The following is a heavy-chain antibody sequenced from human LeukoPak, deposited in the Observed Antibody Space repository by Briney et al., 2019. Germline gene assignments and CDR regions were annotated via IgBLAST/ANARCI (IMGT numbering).Heavy chain of an antibody. Sequence: GASVKVSCKASGYTFTSYGISWVRQAPGRGLEWMGWISAYNGNTNYAQKLQGRVTMTTDTSTSTAYMELRSLRSDDTAVYYCARDTGSGSYSRYFDYWGQGTLVTVSS. CDR2: ISAYNGNT. CDR3: ARDTGSGSYSRYFDY. CDR1: GYTFTSYG. V-gene: IGHV1-18*01. J-gene: IGHJ4*02. D-gene: IGHD3-10*01.